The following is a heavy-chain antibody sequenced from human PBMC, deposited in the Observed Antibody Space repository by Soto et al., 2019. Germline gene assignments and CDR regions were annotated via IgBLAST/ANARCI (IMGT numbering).Heavy chain of an antibody. V-gene: IGHV4-30-2*01. Sequence: TLSLTCAVSGGSISSGGYSWSWIRQPPGKGLEWIGYIYHSGSTYYNPSLKSRVTISVDRAKNQFSRKLSSVTAADTAVYYCASSPYNWNYGLNWFDPWGQGTLVTVSS. D-gene: IGHD1-7*01. CDR2: IYHSGST. CDR3: ASSPYNWNYGLNWFDP. J-gene: IGHJ5*02. CDR1: GGSISSGGYS.